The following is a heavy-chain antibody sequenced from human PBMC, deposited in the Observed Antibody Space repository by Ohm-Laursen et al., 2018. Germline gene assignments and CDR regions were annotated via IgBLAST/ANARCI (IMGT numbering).Heavy chain of an antibody. J-gene: IGHJ4*02. CDR1: GFTFSDYY. CDR2: ISSSGSTI. D-gene: IGHD3-10*01. V-gene: IGHV3-11*01. Sequence: GSLRLSCSASGFTFSDYYMSWIRQAPGKGLEWVSYISSSGSTIYYADSVKGRFTISRDNAKNSLYLQMNSLRAEDTAVYYCARDWRYYYGSGTIDHRFDYWGQGTLVTVSS. CDR3: ARDWRYYYGSGTIDHRFDY.